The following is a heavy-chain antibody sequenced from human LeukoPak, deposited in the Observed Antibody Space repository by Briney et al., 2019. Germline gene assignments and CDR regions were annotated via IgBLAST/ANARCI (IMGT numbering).Heavy chain of an antibody. J-gene: IGHJ2*01. CDR2: IVVKGDT. D-gene: IGHD2-15*01. V-gene: IGHV3-13*01. CDR3: TKEFCGSRAACAGGSYYDF. Sequence: GGSLRLSCAPPGFTFSRDAFNWVRQAPGKGRGWVAAIVVKGDTYYADSVKGRFTISREDAANSLYLQMRSLGAGDTALYYCTKEFCGSRAACAGGSYYDFWGRGALVTVSS. CDR1: GFTFSRDA.